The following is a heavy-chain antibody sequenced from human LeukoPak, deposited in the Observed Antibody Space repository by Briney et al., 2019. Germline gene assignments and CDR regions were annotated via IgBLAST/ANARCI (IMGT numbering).Heavy chain of an antibody. V-gene: IGHV4-38-2*02. CDR1: GYSISSGYY. J-gene: IGHJ4*02. D-gene: IGHD4-23*01. CDR3: ARDRSVYGGNPDY. Sequence: SETLSLTCTVSGYSISSGYYRGWIRQPPGKGLEWIGSIYHSGSTYYNPSLKSRVTISVDTSKNQFSLKLSSVTAADTAVYYCARDRSVYGGNPDYWGQGTLVTVSS. CDR2: IYHSGST.